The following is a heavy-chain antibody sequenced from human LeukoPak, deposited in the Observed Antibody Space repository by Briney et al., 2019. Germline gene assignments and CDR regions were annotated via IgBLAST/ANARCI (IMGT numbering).Heavy chain of an antibody. CDR3: AKGPLTRFDY. D-gene: IGHD4/OR15-4a*01. CDR1: GFTFSNYA. J-gene: IGHJ4*02. CDR2: INGNGDST. Sequence: GGSLRLSCATSGFTFSNYAMNWVRQAPGKGLEWVSAINGNGDSTYYADSVKGRFTISRDNSKNTLYLQVNSLRAEDTAVYYCAKGPLTRFDYWGQGTLVTVSS. V-gene: IGHV3-23*01.